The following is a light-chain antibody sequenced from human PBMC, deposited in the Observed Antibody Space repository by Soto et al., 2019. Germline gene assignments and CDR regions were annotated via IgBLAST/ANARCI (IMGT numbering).Light chain of an antibody. CDR2: KAS. V-gene: IGKV1-5*03. Sequence: DIQMTQSPSTLSASVGDRVTITCRASQSISSWLAWYQQKPGKAPKLLIYKASSLESGVPSRFSGSESGTEFTLTISSLEPDDFAAYYCQQYLSFPLTFSGWTKVAIK. J-gene: IGKJ4*01. CDR1: QSISSW. CDR3: QQYLSFPLT.